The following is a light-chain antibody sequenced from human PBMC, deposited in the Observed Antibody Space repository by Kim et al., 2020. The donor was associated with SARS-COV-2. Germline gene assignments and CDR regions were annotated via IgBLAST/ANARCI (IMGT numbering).Light chain of an antibody. CDR3: HQYGSPPST. CDR1: RSVTSNY. Sequence: SPGAKATLPCWSSRSVTSNYLAWYQQQPGQAPSLLIYFAASRATGIPDRFSGSGSGTEFTLTISRLEPEDFAVYYCHQYGSPPSTFGEGTRLEIK. J-gene: IGKJ5*01. CDR2: FAA. V-gene: IGKV3-20*01.